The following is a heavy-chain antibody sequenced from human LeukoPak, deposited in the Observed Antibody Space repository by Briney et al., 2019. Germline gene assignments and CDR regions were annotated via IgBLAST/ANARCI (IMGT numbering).Heavy chain of an antibody. CDR2: IYYSGST. Sequence: SETLSLTCTVSGGSISSYYWSWIRQPPGKGLEWIGYIYYSGSTNYNPSLKSRVTMSVDTSKNQFSLKLSSVTAADTAVYYCARLNAFAYYFDYWGQGTLVTVSS. CDR3: ARLNAFAYYFDY. V-gene: IGHV4-59*01. J-gene: IGHJ4*02. CDR1: GGSISSYY.